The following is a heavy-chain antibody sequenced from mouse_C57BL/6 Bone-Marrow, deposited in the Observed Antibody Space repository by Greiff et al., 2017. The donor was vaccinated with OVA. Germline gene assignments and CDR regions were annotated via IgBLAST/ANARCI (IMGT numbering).Heavy chain of an antibody. V-gene: IGHV1-55*01. CDR2: IYPGSGST. D-gene: IGHD1-1*01. Sequence: QVQLQQSGAELVKPGASVKMSCKASGYTFTSYWITWVKQRPGQGLEWIGDIYPGSGSTNYNEKFKSRATLTVDTSSSTAYMQLSSLTSEDSAVYYCARGDYYGSSYRWYFDVWGTGTTVTVSS. CDR1: GYTFTSYW. CDR3: ARGDYYGSSYRWYFDV. J-gene: IGHJ1*03.